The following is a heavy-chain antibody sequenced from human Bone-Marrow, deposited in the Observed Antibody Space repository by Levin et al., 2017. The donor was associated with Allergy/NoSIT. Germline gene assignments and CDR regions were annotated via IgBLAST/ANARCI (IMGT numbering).Heavy chain of an antibody. CDR3: ARRRYDFWSGYLAPNFDY. Sequence: PSETLSLTCAVYGGSFSGYYWSWIRQPPGKGLEWIGEINHSGSTNYNPSLKSRVTISVDTSKNQFSLKLSSVTAADTAVYYCARRRYDFWSGYLAPNFDYWGQGTLVTVSS. V-gene: IGHV4-34*01. D-gene: IGHD3-3*01. CDR1: GGSFSGYY. CDR2: INHSGST. J-gene: IGHJ4*02.